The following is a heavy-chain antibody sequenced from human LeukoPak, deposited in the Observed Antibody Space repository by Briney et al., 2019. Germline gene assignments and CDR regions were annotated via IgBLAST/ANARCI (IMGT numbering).Heavy chain of an antibody. CDR3: ATDLRLRSSYYYYYGMDV. D-gene: IGHD4-17*01. CDR2: FDPEDGET. CDR1: GYTLTELS. Sequence: ASVKVSCKVSGYTLTELSMHWVRQAPGKGLEWMGGFDPEDGETIYAQKFQGRVTMTEDTSTDTAYMELSSLRSEDTAVYYSATDLRLRSSYYYYYGMDVWGKGTTVTVSS. V-gene: IGHV1-24*01. J-gene: IGHJ6*04.